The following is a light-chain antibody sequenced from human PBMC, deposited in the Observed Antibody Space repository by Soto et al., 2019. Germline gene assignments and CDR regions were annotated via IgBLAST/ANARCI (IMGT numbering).Light chain of an antibody. V-gene: IGLV2-14*01. J-gene: IGLJ1*01. CDR3: SSYTTSSTLV. CDR1: SSDVGGHNY. CDR2: EVS. Sequence: QSALTQPASVSGSPGQSITISCTGTSSDVGGHNYVSWYQQHPGKAPKLMIYEVSYRPSGISNRFSGSKSDNTASLTISGLQAEDEADYYCSSYTTSSTLVFGTGTKLTVL.